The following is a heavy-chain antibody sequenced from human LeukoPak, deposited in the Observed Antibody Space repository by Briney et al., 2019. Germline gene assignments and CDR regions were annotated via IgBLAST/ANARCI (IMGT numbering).Heavy chain of an antibody. CDR2: ISSNGGST. V-gene: IGHV3-64*01. CDR3: ARPANDDAFDI. D-gene: IGHD1-1*01. CDR1: GFTFSSYA. J-gene: IGHJ3*02. Sequence: GGSLRLSCAASGFTFSSYAMHWVRQAPGKGLEYVSAISSNGGSTYYANSVKGRFTISRDNSKNTLYLQMGSLRAEDMAVYYCARPANDDAFDIWGQGTMVTVSS.